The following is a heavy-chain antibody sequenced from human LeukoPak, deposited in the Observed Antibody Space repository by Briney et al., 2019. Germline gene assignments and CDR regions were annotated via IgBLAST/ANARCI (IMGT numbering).Heavy chain of an antibody. CDR1: GFTFSSYA. D-gene: IGHD4-23*01. J-gene: IGHJ6*02. CDR2: ISGSGGST. V-gene: IGHV3-23*01. Sequence: GGSLRLSCAASGFTFSSYAMSWVRQAPGKGLEWVSAISGSGGSTYYADSVKGRFTISRDNSKNTLYLQMNSLRAEDTAVYYCASPGNSADYYCYGMDVWGQGTTVTVSS. CDR3: ASPGNSADYYCYGMDV.